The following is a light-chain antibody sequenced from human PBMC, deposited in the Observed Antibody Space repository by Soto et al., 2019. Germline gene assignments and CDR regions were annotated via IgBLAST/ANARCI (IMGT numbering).Light chain of an antibody. V-gene: IGKV2-40*01. CDR1: QSLFDSYDGNTY. CDR2: MVS. Sequence: DIVMTQTPLSLPVTPGEPASISCRSSQSLFDSYDGNTYLDWYLQKPGQSPQLLIYMVSYRASGVPDRFSGSGSGTDFTLKISRVEAEDVGLYYCMQRLEFPYTFGQGTKLEIK. CDR3: MQRLEFPYT. J-gene: IGKJ2*01.